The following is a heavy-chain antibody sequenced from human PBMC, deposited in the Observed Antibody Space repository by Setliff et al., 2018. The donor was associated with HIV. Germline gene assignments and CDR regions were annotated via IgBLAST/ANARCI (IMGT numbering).Heavy chain of an antibody. CDR2: IYYSGST. Sequence: SETLSLTCTVSGGSISSSSYYWGWIRQPPGKGLEWIGSIYYSGSTYYNPALKSRVTISVDTSKNQFSLKLSSVTAADTAVYYCASRGYCSGGSCYIYYYYYGMDVWGQGTTVTVSS. CDR1: GGSISSSSYY. D-gene: IGHD2-15*01. V-gene: IGHV4-39*01. CDR3: ASRGYCSGGSCYIYYYYYGMDV. J-gene: IGHJ6*02.